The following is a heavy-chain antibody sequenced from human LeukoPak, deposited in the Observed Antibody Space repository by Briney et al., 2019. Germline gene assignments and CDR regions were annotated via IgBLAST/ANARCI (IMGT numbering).Heavy chain of an antibody. J-gene: IGHJ4*02. V-gene: IGHV4-39*01. Sequence: SETLSLTCTVSGGSISRSSYYWGWIRQSPGKGLEWIGSIYYSGSAYHNPSLKSRVTISVDTSKNQFSLKLSSVTAADTAVYYCAVSTLGYCSGGSCFIDYWGQGTLVTVSS. D-gene: IGHD2-15*01. CDR3: AVSTLGYCSGGSCFIDY. CDR2: IYYSGSA. CDR1: GGSISRSSYY.